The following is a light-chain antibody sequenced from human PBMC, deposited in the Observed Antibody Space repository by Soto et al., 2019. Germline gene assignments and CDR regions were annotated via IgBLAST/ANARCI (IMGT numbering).Light chain of an antibody. CDR2: EVN. CDR1: SSDIGSYNL. V-gene: IGLV2-14*02. Sequence: QSALTQPASVSGSPGQSITISCTGTSSDIGSYNLVSWYQQHPGKAPKLMIHEVNKRPSGVSNRFSASKSGTAASLTISGLLPEDEGDYYCSAYTSRSSVVFGGGTKVTVL. CDR3: SAYTSRSSVV. J-gene: IGLJ2*01.